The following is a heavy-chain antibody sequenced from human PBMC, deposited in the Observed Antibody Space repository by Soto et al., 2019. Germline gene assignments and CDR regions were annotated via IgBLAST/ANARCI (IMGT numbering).Heavy chain of an antibody. V-gene: IGHV4-59*01. D-gene: IGHD1-26*01. CDR3: ARGEWELPPPRGYYFDY. J-gene: IGHJ4*02. Sequence: PSETLSLTCTVSGGSISSYYWSWIRQPPGKGLEWIGYIYYSGSTNYNPSLKSRVTISVDTSKNQFSLKLSSVTAADTAVYYCARGEWELPPPRGYYFDYWGQGTLVTVSS. CDR2: IYYSGST. CDR1: GGSISSYY.